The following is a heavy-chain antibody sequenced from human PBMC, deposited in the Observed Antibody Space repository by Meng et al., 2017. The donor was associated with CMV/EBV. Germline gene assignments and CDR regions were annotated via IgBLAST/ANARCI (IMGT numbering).Heavy chain of an antibody. J-gene: IGHJ6*02. Sequence: GESLKISCAASGFTFSSYWMSWVRQAPGKGLEWVSSISSSSSYIYYADSVKGRFTISRDNAKNSLYLQMNSLRAEDTAVYYCARADAIVVVPAAILDYYYGMDVWGQGTTVTVSS. CDR1: GFTFSSYW. CDR3: ARADAIVVVPAAILDYYYGMDV. V-gene: IGHV3-21*01. CDR2: ISSSSSYI. D-gene: IGHD2-2*01.